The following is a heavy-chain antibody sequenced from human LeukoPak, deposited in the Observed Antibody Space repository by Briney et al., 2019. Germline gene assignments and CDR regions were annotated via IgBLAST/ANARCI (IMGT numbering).Heavy chain of an antibody. Sequence: GGSLRLSCAASGFTFSSYSVNWVRQAPGKGLEWVSSISSSSSYIYYADSVKGRFTISRDNAKNSLYLQMNSLRAEDTAVYYCARGEWSMGHGDYVSVYWGQGTLVTVSS. V-gene: IGHV3-21*01. CDR2: ISSSSSYI. CDR3: ARGEWSMGHGDYVSVY. D-gene: IGHD4-17*01. CDR1: GFTFSSYS. J-gene: IGHJ4*02.